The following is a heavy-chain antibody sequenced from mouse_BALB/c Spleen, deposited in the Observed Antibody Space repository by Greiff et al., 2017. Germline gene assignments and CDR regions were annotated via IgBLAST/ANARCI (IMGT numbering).Heavy chain of an antibody. Sequence: VQLQQSGPELVKPGASVRISCKASGYTFTSYYIHWVKQRPGQGLEWIGWIYPGNVNTKYNEKFKGKATLTADKSSSTAYMQLSSLTSEDSAVYFCARGGYYGSSYGYFDVWGAGTTVTVSS. CDR3: ARGGYYGSSYGYFDV. V-gene: IGHV1S56*01. CDR1: GYTFTSYY. D-gene: IGHD1-1*01. J-gene: IGHJ1*01. CDR2: IYPGNVNT.